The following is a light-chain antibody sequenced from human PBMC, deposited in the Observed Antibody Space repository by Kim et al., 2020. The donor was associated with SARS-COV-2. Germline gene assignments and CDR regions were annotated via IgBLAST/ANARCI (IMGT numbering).Light chain of an antibody. CDR3: SSYTSGSSWV. V-gene: IGLV2-14*03. CDR2: DVS. Sequence: GQSITISCTGTSSDVGAYDYVSWYQQLPGKAPNLMIYDVSERPSGVSYRFSGSKSGNTASLTISRLRAEDEADYYCSSYTSGSSWVFGGGTQRTVL. CDR1: SSDVGAYDY. J-gene: IGLJ3*02.